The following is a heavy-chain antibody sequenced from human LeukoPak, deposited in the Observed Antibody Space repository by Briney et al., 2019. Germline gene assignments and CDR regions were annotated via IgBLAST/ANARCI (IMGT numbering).Heavy chain of an antibody. CDR2: ISAYNGNT. Sequence: ASVKVSCKASGYTFTSYGISWVRQAPGQGLEWMGWISAYNGNTNYAQKLQGRVTMTRDTSTSTVYMELSSLRSEDTAVYYCARSSIAAYDIWGQGTMVTVSS. J-gene: IGHJ3*02. D-gene: IGHD6-6*01. CDR3: ARSSIAAYDI. V-gene: IGHV1-18*01. CDR1: GYTFTSYG.